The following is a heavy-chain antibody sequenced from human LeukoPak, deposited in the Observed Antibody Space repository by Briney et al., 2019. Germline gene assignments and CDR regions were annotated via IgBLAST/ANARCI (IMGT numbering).Heavy chain of an antibody. Sequence: ASVKVSCKASGYTFTGYYMHWVLQAPGQGLEWMGRINPNSGGTNYAQKFQGRVTMTRDTSISTAYMELSRLRSDDTAVYYCARDLRYSSSWQSPEDWGQGTLVTVSS. D-gene: IGHD6-13*01. J-gene: IGHJ4*02. CDR2: INPNSGGT. CDR1: GYTFTGYY. V-gene: IGHV1-2*06. CDR3: ARDLRYSSSWQSPED.